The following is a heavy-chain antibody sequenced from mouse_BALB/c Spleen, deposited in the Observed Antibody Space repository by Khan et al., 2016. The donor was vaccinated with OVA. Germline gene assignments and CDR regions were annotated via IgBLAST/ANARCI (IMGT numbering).Heavy chain of an antibody. CDR2: IYPGNVNS. J-gene: IGHJ4*01. D-gene: IGHD2-3*01. CDR1: GYTFTSYY. V-gene: IGHV1S56*01. CDR3: ARDGYCVGDAMDY. Sequence: QVQLQQSGPELVKPGASVRISCKASGYTFTSYYIHWVKQRPGQGLEWIGWIYPGNVNSKYNEKFKGKATLTADKSSSTAYMQLSSLTSEDSAVYFCARDGYCVGDAMDYWGQGTSVTVAS.